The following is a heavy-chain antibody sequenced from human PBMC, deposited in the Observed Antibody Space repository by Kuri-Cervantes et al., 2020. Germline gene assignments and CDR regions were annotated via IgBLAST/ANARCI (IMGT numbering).Heavy chain of an antibody. CDR1: GFTFSTHG. J-gene: IGHJ4*02. Sequence: GESLKISCAASGFTFSTHGIHWVRQTPGKGLEWVALISYDGSNKYYADSVKGRFTISRDNSRNTLYLQMSSLRAEDTALYYCAKDIPGGLGGFDYWGQGTLVTVSS. V-gene: IGHV3-30*18. CDR3: AKDIPGGLGGFDY. D-gene: IGHD2-2*02. CDR2: ISYDGSNK.